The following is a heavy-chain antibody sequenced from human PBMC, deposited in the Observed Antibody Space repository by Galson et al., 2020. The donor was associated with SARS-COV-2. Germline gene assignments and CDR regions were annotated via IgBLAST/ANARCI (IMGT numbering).Heavy chain of an antibody. V-gene: IGHV5-51*01. CDR2: IDPADSDT. CDR1: GYSFSNYW. CDR3: ARNVGDCRGGSCYPNWFDP. D-gene: IGHD2-15*01. Sequence: GESLKISCKGSGYSFSNYWIGWVRQMPGKGLEWMGIIDPADSDTKYSTSFQGQVTISADMSINTAYLQWGSLKASDTAIYYCARNVGDCRGGSCYPNWFDPWGQGTLVTVSS. J-gene: IGHJ5*02.